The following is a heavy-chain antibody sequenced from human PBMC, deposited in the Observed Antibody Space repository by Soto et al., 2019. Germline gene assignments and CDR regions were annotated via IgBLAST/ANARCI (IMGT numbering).Heavy chain of an antibody. Sequence: QVQLQESGPGLVKPSQTLSLTCTVSGGSISSGDYYWSWIRQPPGKGLEWIGYIYYSGSTYYNPSLKSRXXIXLXKSKNQFSLKLSSVTAADTAVYYCARDDFWSGYADYWGQGTLVTVSS. CDR2: IYYSGST. CDR3: ARDDFWSGYADY. CDR1: GGSISSGDYY. J-gene: IGHJ4*02. V-gene: IGHV4-30-4*01. D-gene: IGHD3-3*01.